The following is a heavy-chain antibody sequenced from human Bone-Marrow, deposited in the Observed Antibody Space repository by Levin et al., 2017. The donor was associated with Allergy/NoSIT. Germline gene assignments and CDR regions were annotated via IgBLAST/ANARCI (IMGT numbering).Heavy chain of an antibody. J-gene: IGHJ5*02. D-gene: IGHD6-13*01. Sequence: ASVKVSCAASGFTFSSYAMSWVRQAPGKGLEWVSAISGSGGSTYYADSVKGRFTISRDNSKNTLYLQMNSLRAEDTAVYYCAKDLTGQQLVRGKGDWFDPWGQGTLVTVSS. CDR2: ISGSGGST. V-gene: IGHV3-23*01. CDR1: GFTFSSYA. CDR3: AKDLTGQQLVRGKGDWFDP.